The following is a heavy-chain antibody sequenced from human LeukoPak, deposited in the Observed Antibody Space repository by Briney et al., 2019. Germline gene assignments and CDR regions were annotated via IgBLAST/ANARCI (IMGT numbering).Heavy chain of an antibody. J-gene: IGHJ6*03. CDR1: GFTFGDYY. V-gene: IGHV3-11*04. Sequence: GGSLRLSCAASGFTFGDYYMSWIRQAPGKGLEWVSYISSSGSTIYYADSVKGRFTISRDNAKNSLYLQMNSLRAEDTAVYYCARERAVWSGYSSYYMDVWGKGTTVTVSS. CDR3: ARERAVWSGYSSYYMDV. D-gene: IGHD3-3*01. CDR2: ISSSGSTI.